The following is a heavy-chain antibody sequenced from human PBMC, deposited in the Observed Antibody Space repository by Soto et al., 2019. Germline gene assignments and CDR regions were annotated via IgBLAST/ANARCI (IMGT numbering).Heavy chain of an antibody. J-gene: IGHJ5*02. CDR3: AKGNYGDYGGFDP. CDR1: GFSFSTFA. D-gene: IGHD4-17*01. CDR2: IISTGIST. V-gene: IGHV3-23*01. Sequence: LRLSCAASGFSFSTFAMTWVRQAPGKGLEWVSTIISTGISTYYADSVKGRFTISRANSKNTLYLQMNSLRAEDSAVYYCAKGNYGDYGGFDPWGQGTLVTVSS.